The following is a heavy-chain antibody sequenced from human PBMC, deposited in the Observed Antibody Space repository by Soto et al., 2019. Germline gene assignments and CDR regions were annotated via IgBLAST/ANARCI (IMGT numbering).Heavy chain of an antibody. Sequence: VQLVESGGGLVKPGGSLRLSCAASGFTFSSYSMNWVRQAPGKGLEWVSSISSSSSYIYYADSVKGRFTISRDNAKNSLYLQMNSLRAEDTAVYYCARSKAAVFGVVIMQAFDIWGQGTMVTVSS. V-gene: IGHV3-21*01. CDR1: GFTFSSYS. CDR2: ISSSSSYI. D-gene: IGHD3-3*01. CDR3: ARSKAAVFGVVIMQAFDI. J-gene: IGHJ3*02.